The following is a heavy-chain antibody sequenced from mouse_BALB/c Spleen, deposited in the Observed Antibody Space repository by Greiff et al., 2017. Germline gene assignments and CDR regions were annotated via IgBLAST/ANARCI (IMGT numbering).Heavy chain of an antibody. CDR2: ISSGSSTI. D-gene: IGHD2-3*01. CDR1: GFTFSSFG. Sequence: EVMLVESGGGLVKPGGSLKLSCAASGFTFSSFGMHWVRQAPEKGLEWVAYISSGSSTIYYADTVKGRFTISRDNPKNTLFLQMTSLRSEDTAMYYCARSGDGYYMDYWGQGTSVTVSS. CDR3: ARSGDGYYMDY. J-gene: IGHJ4*01. V-gene: IGHV5-17*02.